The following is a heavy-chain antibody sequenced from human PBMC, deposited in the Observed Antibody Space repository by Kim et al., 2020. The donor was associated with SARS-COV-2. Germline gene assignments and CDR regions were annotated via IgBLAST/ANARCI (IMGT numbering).Heavy chain of an antibody. CDR3: ARTAILRYFDWSYYYYMDV. CDR2: MNPNSGNT. D-gene: IGHD3-9*01. Sequence: ASVKVSCKASGYTFTSYDINWVRQAPGQGLEWMGWMNPNSGNTDYAQKFQGRVTMTRNTSISTAYMELSSLRSEDTAVYYCARTAILRYFDWSYYYYMDVWGKGTTVTVSS. V-gene: IGHV1-8*01. CDR1: GYTFTSYD. J-gene: IGHJ6*03.